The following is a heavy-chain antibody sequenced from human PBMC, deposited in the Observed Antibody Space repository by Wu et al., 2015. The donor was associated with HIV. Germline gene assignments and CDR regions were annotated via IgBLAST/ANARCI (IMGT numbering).Heavy chain of an antibody. CDR1: GYSFTDDY. Sequence: QVQLVQSGAEVKKPGASVKVSCQASGYSFTDDYIHWLRQAPGQGLEWMGGINPKSGATNYAQKFRGRVTVTRDTSVSTAYMELSRLRSDDTALYYCARSTFYYESGTYYFPYYFDYWGQGTLVTVSS. CDR2: INPKSGAT. CDR3: ARSTFYYESGTYYFPYYFDY. V-gene: IGHV1-2*02. J-gene: IGHJ4*02. D-gene: IGHD3-10*01.